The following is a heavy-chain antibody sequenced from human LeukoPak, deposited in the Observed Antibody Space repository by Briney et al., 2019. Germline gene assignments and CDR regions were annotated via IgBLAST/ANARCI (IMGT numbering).Heavy chain of an antibody. Sequence: SETLSLTCTVSGCSISSSSYYWGWIRQPPGKGLEWIGSIYYSGSTYYNPSLKRRVTITVETSKKQFSLNLSSVTASDTAVYXXXXXKXXXXXXXXXXXXXFDIWGQGTMVTVYS. CDR3: XXXKXXXXXXXXXXXXXFDI. J-gene: IGHJ3*02. V-gene: IGHV4-39*07. CDR2: IYYSGST. CDR1: GCSISSSSYY.